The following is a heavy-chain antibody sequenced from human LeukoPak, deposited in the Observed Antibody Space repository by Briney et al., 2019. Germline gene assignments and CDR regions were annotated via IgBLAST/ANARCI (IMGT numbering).Heavy chain of an antibody. V-gene: IGHV1-18*01. Sequence: ASVRVSCKAYGGTFSRFTISWVRQAPGQGLEWMGWISAYNGNTNYAQKLQGRVTMTTDTSTSTAYMELRSLRSDDTAVYYCAREGLSSSGVYYFDYWGQGTLVTVSS. D-gene: IGHD2-15*01. J-gene: IGHJ4*02. CDR2: ISAYNGNT. CDR1: GGTFSRFT. CDR3: AREGLSSSGVYYFDY.